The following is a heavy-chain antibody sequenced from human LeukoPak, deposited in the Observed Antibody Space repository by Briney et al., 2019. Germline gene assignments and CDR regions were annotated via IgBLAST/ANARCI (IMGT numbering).Heavy chain of an antibody. V-gene: IGHV5-51*01. J-gene: IGHJ5*02. Sequence: GESLKISCKGSGYSFTSYWIGWVRQMPGKGLEWMGIIYPGDSDTRYSPSFQGQVTISADKSISTAYLQWSSLKASDTAMYYCASSGDDYGDSNWFDPWGKGTLVTVSS. CDR1: GYSFTSYW. CDR2: IYPGDSDT. D-gene: IGHD4-17*01. CDR3: ASSGDDYGDSNWFDP.